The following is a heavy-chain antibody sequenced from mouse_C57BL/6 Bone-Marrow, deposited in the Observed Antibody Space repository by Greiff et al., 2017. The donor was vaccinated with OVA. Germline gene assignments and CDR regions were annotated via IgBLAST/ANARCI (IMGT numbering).Heavy chain of an antibody. V-gene: IGHV1-69*01. J-gene: IGHJ3*01. D-gene: IGHD1-3*01. CDR1: GYTFTSYW. Sequence: QVQLQQPGAELVMPGASVKLSCKASGYTFTSYWMHWVKQRPGPGLEWIGEIDPSDSYTNYNQKFKGKSTLTVDKSYRPAYMQLSSLTSEDSAVDYCAIREGWLSPAWFAYWGQGTLVTVSA. CDR2: IDPSDSYT. CDR3: AIREGWLSPAWFAY.